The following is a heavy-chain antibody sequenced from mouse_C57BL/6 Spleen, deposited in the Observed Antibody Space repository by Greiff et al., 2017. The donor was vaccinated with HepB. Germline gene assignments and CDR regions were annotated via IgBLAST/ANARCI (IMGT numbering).Heavy chain of an antibody. D-gene: IGHD1-1*01. J-gene: IGHJ1*03. CDR1: GYTFTSYW. CDR2: IDPSDSET. CDR3: AREGVYERYFDG. Sequence: QVQLQQPGAELVRPGSSVKLSCKASGYTFTSYWMHWVKQRPIKGLEWIGNIDPSDSETHYNQKFKDKATLTVDKSSSTAYMQLSSLTSEDSAVYYCAREGVYERYFDGWGTGTTVTVSA. V-gene: IGHV1-52*01.